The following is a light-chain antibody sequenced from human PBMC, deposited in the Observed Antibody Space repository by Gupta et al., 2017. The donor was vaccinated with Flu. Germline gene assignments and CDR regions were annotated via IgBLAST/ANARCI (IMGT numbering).Light chain of an antibody. Sequence: DVQMTQSPSYLSPSVGDRVTISCRASQSIRGSLNWYQQKPGKAPNLLIFAASSLQSGVPSRFSGSGYGTDFTLTISRRQPEDCAIYYCQQRDKTPWTFGQGTRVDIK. CDR1: QSIRGS. V-gene: IGKV1-39*01. CDR2: AAS. J-gene: IGKJ1*01. CDR3: QQRDKTPWT.